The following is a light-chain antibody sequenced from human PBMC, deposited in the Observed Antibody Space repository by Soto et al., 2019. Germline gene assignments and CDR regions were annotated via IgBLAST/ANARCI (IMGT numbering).Light chain of an antibody. CDR1: QSVSND. J-gene: IGKJ1*01. V-gene: IGKV3-15*01. CDR2: GAT. Sequence: EIVLTQSPGTLSLSPGERATLSCRSSQSVSNDYVAWVQQKPGQAPRLLIYGATTRAPDVPARFSGSGSGTDFILTISSLQSEDFAVYYCQQYNDWPWTFGQGTKVDIK. CDR3: QQYNDWPWT.